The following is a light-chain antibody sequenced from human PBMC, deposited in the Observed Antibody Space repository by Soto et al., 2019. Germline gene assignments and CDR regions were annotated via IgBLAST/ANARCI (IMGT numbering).Light chain of an antibody. CDR1: SSDVGGYNY. V-gene: IGLV2-8*01. CDR3: SSYAGSNIYVV. J-gene: IGLJ2*01. Sequence: QSALTQPPSASGSPGQSVTISCTGTSSDVGGYNYVSWYQQHPGKAPKLMIYAVSQRPSGVPGRFSGSKSGNTASLTVSGLQAEDEDDYYCSSYAGSNIYVVFGGGTKLTVL. CDR2: AVS.